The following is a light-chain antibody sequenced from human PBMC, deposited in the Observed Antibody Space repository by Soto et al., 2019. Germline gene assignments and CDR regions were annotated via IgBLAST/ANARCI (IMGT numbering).Light chain of an antibody. J-gene: IGLJ1*01. CDR1: RTDVVAYNY. CDR3: SSFTSRYAYV. CDR2: EVT. V-gene: IGLV2-14*01. Sequence: QSALTQPASVSGSPGQSVAISCTGTRTDVVAYNYVSWYQQPPGTAPKLMISEVTNRPSGVPDRFSGSKSGNTASLTISGLQAEDEADYYCSSFTSRYAYVFGTGTKVTVL.